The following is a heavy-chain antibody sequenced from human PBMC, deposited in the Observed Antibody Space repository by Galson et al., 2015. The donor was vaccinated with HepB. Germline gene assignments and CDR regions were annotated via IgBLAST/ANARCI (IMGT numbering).Heavy chain of an antibody. J-gene: IGHJ4*02. D-gene: IGHD4-17*01. CDR1: GSAFSSHG. CDR3: ARYYGDYRAFDY. Sequence: FLRLSCAASGSAFSSHGMHWVRQAPGKGLDWVALIWFDGSKDYYADSVKGRFTISRDNSNNMLYLQMNNLRVEDTAVYYCARYYGDYRAFDYWGQGSLVSVSS. V-gene: IGHV3-33*01. CDR2: IWFDGSKD.